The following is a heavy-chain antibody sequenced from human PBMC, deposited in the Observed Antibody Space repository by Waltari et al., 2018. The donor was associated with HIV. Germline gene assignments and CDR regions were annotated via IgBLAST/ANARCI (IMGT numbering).Heavy chain of an antibody. CDR2: ISGSGGST. J-gene: IGHJ4*02. D-gene: IGHD6-13*01. CDR3: AKDEAAAGLYYFDY. Sequence: APGKGLEWVSAISGSGGSTYYADSVKGRFTISRDNSKNTLYLQMNSLRAEDTAVYYCAKDEAAAGLYYFDYWGQGTLVTVSS. V-gene: IGHV3-23*01.